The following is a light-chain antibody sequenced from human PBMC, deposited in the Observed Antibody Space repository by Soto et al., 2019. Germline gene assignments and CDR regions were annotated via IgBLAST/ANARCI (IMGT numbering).Light chain of an antibody. Sequence: QYVLTQPASLSAPPGEKVTISCSGRGSNIGRNYVSWYRQFPGTAPQLLIYDDSKRHSGVPDRLSGSRYGTSASLAIAGLQSGDEAVYYCGTWDESLGAGVFGGGTKVTVL. CDR2: DDS. CDR1: GSNIGRNY. J-gene: IGLJ2*01. V-gene: IGLV1-51*01. CDR3: GTWDESLGAGV.